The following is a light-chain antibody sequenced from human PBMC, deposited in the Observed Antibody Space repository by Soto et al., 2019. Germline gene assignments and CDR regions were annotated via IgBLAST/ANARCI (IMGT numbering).Light chain of an antibody. J-gene: IGKJ1*01. V-gene: IGKV3-20*01. CDR3: QQYGSSGT. Sequence: EIVLTQSPGTLSLSPGERATLSCRASQSLSSYLAWYQQKPGQAPRLLIYGASSRATGIPDRFSGSGSGTDFTLTISRLEPEDFAVYYCQQYGSSGTFGQGTKVDIK. CDR2: GAS. CDR1: QSLSSY.